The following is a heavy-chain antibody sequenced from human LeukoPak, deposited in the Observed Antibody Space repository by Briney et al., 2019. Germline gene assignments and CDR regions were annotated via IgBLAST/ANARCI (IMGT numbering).Heavy chain of an antibody. CDR2: INSDGSST. V-gene: IGHV3-74*01. CDR3: ARDLDETSYYYMDV. Sequence: GGSLRLSCAASGFTFSIYWMHWVRQAPGKGLVWLSRINSDGSSTSYADSVKGRFTISRDNAKNTLYLQVNSLRAEDTAVYYCARDLDETSYYYMDVWGKGTTLTVSS. CDR1: GFTFSIYW. J-gene: IGHJ6*03.